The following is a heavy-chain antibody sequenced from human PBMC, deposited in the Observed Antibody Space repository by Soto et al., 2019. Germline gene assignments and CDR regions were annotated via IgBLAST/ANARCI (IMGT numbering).Heavy chain of an antibody. CDR2: INAGNGNT. CDR1: GYTFTSYA. Sequence: ASVKVSCKASGYTFTSYAMHWVRQAPGQRLEWMGWINAGNGNTKYSQKFQGRVTITRDTSASAAYMELSSLRSEDTAVYYCAIRYCSSTSCPYYHYYYMDVWGKGTTVNVSS. CDR3: AIRYCSSTSCPYYHYYYMDV. D-gene: IGHD2-2*01. V-gene: IGHV1-3*01. J-gene: IGHJ6*03.